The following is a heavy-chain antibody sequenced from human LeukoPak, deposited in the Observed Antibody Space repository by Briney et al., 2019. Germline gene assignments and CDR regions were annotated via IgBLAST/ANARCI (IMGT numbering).Heavy chain of an antibody. D-gene: IGHD3-3*01. Sequence: SETLSLTCTVSGGSISSYYWSWIRQPAGKGLEWIVRIYGSGGTNYNSSLKSRVTMSADTSKNQFSLKLSSVTAADTAVYYCAREGTTIFGVVIPYYMDVWGKGTTVTVSS. V-gene: IGHV4-4*07. CDR3: AREGTTIFGVVIPYYMDV. CDR1: GGSISSYY. J-gene: IGHJ6*03. CDR2: IYGSGGT.